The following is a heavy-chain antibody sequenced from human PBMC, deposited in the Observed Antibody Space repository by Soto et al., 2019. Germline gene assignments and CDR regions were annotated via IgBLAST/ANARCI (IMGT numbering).Heavy chain of an antibody. CDR1: GGSISRYY. V-gene: IGHV4-59*01. D-gene: IGHD3-3*01. CDR2: IYYSGST. Sequence: SETLSLTCTVSGGSISRYYWSWIRQPPGKGLEWIGYIYYSGSTNYNPSLKSRVTISVDTSKNQFSLKLSSVTAADTAVYYCARDYYDFWSGYSGTHYYYYGMDVWGQGTTVTVSS. CDR3: ARDYYDFWSGYSGTHYYYYGMDV. J-gene: IGHJ6*02.